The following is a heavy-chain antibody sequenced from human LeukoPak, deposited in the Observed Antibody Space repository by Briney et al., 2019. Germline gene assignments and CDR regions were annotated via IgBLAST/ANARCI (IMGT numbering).Heavy chain of an antibody. CDR2: IYYSGGT. CDR1: GGSIISSDHY. D-gene: IGHD6-13*01. Sequence: PSETLSLTCTVSGGSIISSDHYWGWIRQSPGKGLEWIGSIYYSGGTYYNPSLSSRVTISVDTSKNQFSLKLSSVTAADTAVYYCARRYSSIEYFQHWGQGTLVTVSS. V-gene: IGHV4-39*01. CDR3: ARRYSSIEYFQH. J-gene: IGHJ1*01.